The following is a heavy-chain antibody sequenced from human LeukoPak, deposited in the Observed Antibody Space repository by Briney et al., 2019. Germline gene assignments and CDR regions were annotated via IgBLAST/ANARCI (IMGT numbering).Heavy chain of an antibody. CDR1: GGTFSSYA. Sequence: GASVKVSCKASGGTFSSYAISWVRQAPGQGLEWMGGIIPIFGTANYAQKFQGRVTITADESTSTAYMELSSLRSEDTAVYYCARAYSKPGAFDIWGQGTMVTVSS. J-gene: IGHJ3*02. D-gene: IGHD4-11*01. CDR3: ARAYSKPGAFDI. V-gene: IGHV1-69*13. CDR2: IIPIFGTA.